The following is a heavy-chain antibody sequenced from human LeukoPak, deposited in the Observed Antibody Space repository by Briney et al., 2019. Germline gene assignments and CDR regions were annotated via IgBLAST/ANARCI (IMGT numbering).Heavy chain of an antibody. Sequence: GGSLRLSCAASGFTFSNSWMSWVRQAPGKGLEWLTNIKEDGSKTYYVDSVKGRFTISRDNAKNSLYLQMNSLRAEDTAVYYCVRDYVWGTSNSDYWGLGTLVTVSS. CDR3: VRDYVWGTSNSDY. CDR1: GFTFSNSW. J-gene: IGHJ4*02. CDR2: IKEDGSKT. V-gene: IGHV3-7*01. D-gene: IGHD3-16*01.